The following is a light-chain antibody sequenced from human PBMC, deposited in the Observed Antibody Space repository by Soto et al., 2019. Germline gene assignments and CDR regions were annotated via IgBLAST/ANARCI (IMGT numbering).Light chain of an antibody. V-gene: IGKV3-20*01. Sequence: EIVLTQSPGTLSLSPGERATLSCRASQSVSSSYLAWYQQKPSQAPRLLIYGASSRVTGIPDRFSGSGSRTEITVTIGEMEAEDCAVDYCQQYGSSLVYTFGQGIKLEIK. J-gene: IGKJ2*01. CDR1: QSVSSSY. CDR3: QQYGSSLVYT. CDR2: GAS.